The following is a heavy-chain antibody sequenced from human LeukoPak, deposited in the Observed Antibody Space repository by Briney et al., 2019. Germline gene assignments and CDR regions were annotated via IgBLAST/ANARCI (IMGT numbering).Heavy chain of an antibody. CDR3: ARGSTTGTTHFDY. CDR1: GGSFSGYY. J-gene: IGHJ4*02. CDR2: INHSGGT. V-gene: IGHV4-34*01. Sequence: SETLSLTCAVYGGSFSGYYWSWIRQPPGKGLEWIGEINHSGGTNYNPSLKSRVTISVDTSKNQFSLKLSSVTAADTAVYYCARGSTTGTTHFDYWGQGTLVTVSS. D-gene: IGHD1-1*01.